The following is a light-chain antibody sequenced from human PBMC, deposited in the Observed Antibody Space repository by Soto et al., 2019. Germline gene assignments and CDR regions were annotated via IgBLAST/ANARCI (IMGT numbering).Light chain of an antibody. CDR1: QSVSSY. Sequence: EILMTQSPATLSVSPGERATLSCRASQSVSSYLAWYQQKPGQAPRLLIYDASNRATGIPARFSGSGSGTDFTLTISSLEPEDFADYYCQQRSNWPITFGQGTRREIK. CDR3: QQRSNWPIT. J-gene: IGKJ5*01. V-gene: IGKV3-11*01. CDR2: DAS.